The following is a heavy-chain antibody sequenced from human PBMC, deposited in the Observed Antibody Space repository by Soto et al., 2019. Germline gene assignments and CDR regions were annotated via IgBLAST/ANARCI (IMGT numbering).Heavy chain of an antibody. CDR2: IYYSGST. CDR1: GGSISSGCYY. J-gene: IGHJ5*02. Sequence: PSETLSLTCTVSGGSISSGCYYCSWIRQHPGNGLEWIGYIYYSGSTYYNPSLKSRVTISVDTSKNQFSLKLSSVTAADTAVYYCARVPSITMVRGVGFDPWGQGTLVTVSS. V-gene: IGHV4-31*03. CDR3: ARVPSITMVRGVGFDP. D-gene: IGHD3-10*01.